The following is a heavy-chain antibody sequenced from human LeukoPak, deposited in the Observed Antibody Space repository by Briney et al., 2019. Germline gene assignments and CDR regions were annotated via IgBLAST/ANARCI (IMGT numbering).Heavy chain of an antibody. Sequence: SDTLSLTCTVSGGSISSYYWSWIRQPPGKGLEWIRYIYYSGSTNYNPSLKSRVTISVDTSKNQFSLKLSSVTAADTAVYYCARLPYYYDSSGYYPGFDYWGQGTLVTVSS. D-gene: IGHD3-22*01. CDR2: IYYSGST. J-gene: IGHJ4*02. CDR3: ARLPYYYDSSGYYPGFDY. V-gene: IGHV4-59*08. CDR1: GGSISSYY.